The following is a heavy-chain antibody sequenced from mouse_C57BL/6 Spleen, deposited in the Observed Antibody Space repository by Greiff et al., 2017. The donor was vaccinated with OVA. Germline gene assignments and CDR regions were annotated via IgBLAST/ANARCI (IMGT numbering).Heavy chain of an antibody. CDR1: GYTFTDYY. V-gene: IGHV1-75*01. J-gene: IGHJ4*01. D-gene: IGHD1-1*01. CDR3: ARGTTVVAWYYAMDY. CDR2: IFPGSGST. Sequence: QVQLQQSGPELVKPGASVKISCKASGYTFTDYYINWVKQRPGQGLEWIGWIFPGSGSTYYNEKFKGKATLTVDKSSSTAYMLLSSLTSEDSAVYFCARGTTVVAWYYAMDYWGQGTSVTVSS.